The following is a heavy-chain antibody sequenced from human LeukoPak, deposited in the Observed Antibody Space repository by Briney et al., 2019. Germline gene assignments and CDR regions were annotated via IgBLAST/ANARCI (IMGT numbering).Heavy chain of an antibody. CDR2: IYYSGST. J-gene: IGHJ5*02. Sequence: SETLSLTCTVSGGSVSSGSYYWSWIRQPPGKGLEWIGYIYYSGSTNYNPSLKSQVTISVDTSKNQFSLKLSSVTAADTAVYYCARDYSSSSENWFDPWGQGTLVTVSS. CDR1: GGSVSSGSYY. CDR3: ARDYSSSSENWFDP. V-gene: IGHV4-61*01. D-gene: IGHD6-6*01.